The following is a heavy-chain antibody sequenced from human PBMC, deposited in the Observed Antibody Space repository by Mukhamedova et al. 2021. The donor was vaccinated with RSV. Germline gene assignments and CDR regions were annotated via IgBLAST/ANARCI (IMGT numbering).Heavy chain of an antibody. J-gene: IGHJ3*02. Sequence: GDFINTFYWTWARLSPGKGLEWMGYVSNTGSTSYNPSLKSRLSMSVDTSKNEFSLRLSSVTAADSALYFCARDPRGRRGLNAFD. V-gene: IGHV4-59*01. D-gene: IGHD3-16*01. CDR1: GDFINTFY. CDR3: ARDPRGRRGLNAFD. CDR2: VSNTGST.